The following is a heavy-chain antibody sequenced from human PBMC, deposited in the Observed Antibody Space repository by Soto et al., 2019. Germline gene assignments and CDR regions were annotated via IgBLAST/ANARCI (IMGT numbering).Heavy chain of an antibody. Sequence: ASVKVSCKASGGTFSSYAISWVRQAPGQGLEWMGGIIPIFGTANYAQKFQGRVTITADESTSTAYMELSSLRSEDTAVYYRARQNYYGSGSYYIDYYYYGMDVWGQGTTVTVS. CDR3: ARQNYYGSGSYYIDYYYYGMDV. CDR1: GGTFSSYA. V-gene: IGHV1-69*13. D-gene: IGHD3-10*01. J-gene: IGHJ6*02. CDR2: IIPIFGTA.